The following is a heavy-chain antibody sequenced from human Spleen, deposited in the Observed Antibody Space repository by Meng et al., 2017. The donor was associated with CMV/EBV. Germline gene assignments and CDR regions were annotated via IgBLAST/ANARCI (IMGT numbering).Heavy chain of an antibody. D-gene: IGHD3-3*01. CDR2: ISWNSRKI. Sequence: GESLKISCAASGFTFDYYGMSWVRQAPGKGLEWVSGISWNSRKIDYADSVKGRFTISRDNAKNSMYLQMNSLRAEDTAVYYCARGELRFLEWLLTPPFYYYGMDVWGQGTTVTVSS. CDR1: GFTFDYYG. J-gene: IGHJ6*02. CDR3: ARGELRFLEWLLTPPFYYYGMDV. V-gene: IGHV3-20*04.